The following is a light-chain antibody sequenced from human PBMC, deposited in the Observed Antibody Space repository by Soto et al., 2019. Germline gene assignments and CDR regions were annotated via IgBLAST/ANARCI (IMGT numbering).Light chain of an antibody. V-gene: IGLV2-14*01. Sequence: QSALTQPASASGSPGQSITISCTGTSSDVGGYNYVSWYQQHPGKAPKLMIYEVSNRPSGVSNRFSGSKSGNTASLTISGLHADDEADYYCSSYTTSSTRVFGGGTKLTVL. CDR3: SSYTTSSTRV. CDR1: SSDVGGYNY. J-gene: IGLJ3*02. CDR2: EVS.